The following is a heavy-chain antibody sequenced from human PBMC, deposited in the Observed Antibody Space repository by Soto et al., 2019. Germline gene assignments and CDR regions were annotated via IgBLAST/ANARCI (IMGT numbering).Heavy chain of an antibody. CDR3: ARDRSRYDSSGYTFDY. D-gene: IGHD3-22*01. CDR2: IIPIFGTA. J-gene: IGHJ4*02. Sequence: SVKVSCKASGGTFSSYAISWVRQAPGQGLEWMGGIIPIFGTANYAQKFQGRVTITADESTSTAYMELSSLRSEDTAVYYCARDRSRYDSSGYTFDYWGQGTLVTVSS. V-gene: IGHV1-69*13. CDR1: GGTFSSYA.